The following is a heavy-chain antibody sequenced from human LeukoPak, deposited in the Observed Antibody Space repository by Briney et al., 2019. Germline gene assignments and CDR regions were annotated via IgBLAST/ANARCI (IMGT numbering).Heavy chain of an antibody. V-gene: IGHV3-23*01. CDR1: GFTFSSYA. Sequence: PGGSLRLSCAASGFTFSSYAMSWVRQVPGKGLEWVSAISGSGGSTYYADSVKGRFTISRDNSKNTLYLQMNSLRAEDTAVYYCAKSLSDFYDYVWGSYLPPFDYWGQGTLVTVSS. D-gene: IGHD3-16*02. CDR3: AKSLSDFYDYVWGSYLPPFDY. J-gene: IGHJ4*02. CDR2: ISGSGGST.